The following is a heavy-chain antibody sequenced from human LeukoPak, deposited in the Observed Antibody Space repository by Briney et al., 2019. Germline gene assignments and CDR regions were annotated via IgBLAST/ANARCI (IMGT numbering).Heavy chain of an antibody. Sequence: GGSLRVSCAASGFTFSSYAMSWVRQAPGEGLEWVSVISGSCGTTYYADSVKGRFTISRDNSKNTLYLQMNSLRAEDTAVYYCAKDGYYGSGYDYFDYWGQGTLVTVSS. J-gene: IGHJ4*02. D-gene: IGHD3-10*01. CDR2: ISGSCGTT. V-gene: IGHV3-23*01. CDR1: GFTFSSYA. CDR3: AKDGYYGSGYDYFDY.